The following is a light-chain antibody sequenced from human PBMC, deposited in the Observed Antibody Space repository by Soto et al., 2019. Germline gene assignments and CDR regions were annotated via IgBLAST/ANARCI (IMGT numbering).Light chain of an antibody. CDR2: DAS. J-gene: IGKJ1*01. CDR3: QQYEDLPLT. CDR1: QDINNF. Sequence: DIQMTQSPSSLSASVGDSVTISCQASQDINNFLNWYQQKPGKPPQLLIYDASTLEKGVPSRFSGAGAWADFSFTISNLPPEDSATYYCQQYEDLPLTFGQGTKVEIK. V-gene: IGKV1-33*01.